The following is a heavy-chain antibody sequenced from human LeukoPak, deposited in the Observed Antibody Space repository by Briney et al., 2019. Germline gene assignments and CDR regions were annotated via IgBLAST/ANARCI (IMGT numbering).Heavy chain of an antibody. CDR2: IGTSSSTI. V-gene: IGHV3-48*01. J-gene: IGHJ4*02. CDR3: ARDRYYYGSGSHAY. CDR1: GFTFSSYS. Sequence: PGGSLRLSCAASGFTFSSYSMNWVRQAPGEGLEWVSYIGTSSSTIYYADSVKGRFTVSRDNAKNSLYLQMNSLRAEDTAVYYCARDRYYYGSGSHAYWGQGSLVTVSS. D-gene: IGHD3-10*01.